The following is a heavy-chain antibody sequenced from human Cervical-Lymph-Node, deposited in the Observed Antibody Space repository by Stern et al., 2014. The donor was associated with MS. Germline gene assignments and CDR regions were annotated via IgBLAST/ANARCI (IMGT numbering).Heavy chain of an antibody. J-gene: IGHJ3*02. CDR1: GFTFTSSA. V-gene: IGHV1-58*01. CDR3: AAIRDYYDSSGYDAFDI. Sequence: QLMQSGPEVKKPGTSVKVSCKASGFTFTSSAVQWVRQARGQRLEWIGWIVVGSGNTNYAQKFQERVTITRDMSKSTAYMELSSLRSEDTAVYYCAAIRDYYDSSGYDAFDIWGQGTMVTVSS. D-gene: IGHD3-22*01. CDR2: IVVGSGNT.